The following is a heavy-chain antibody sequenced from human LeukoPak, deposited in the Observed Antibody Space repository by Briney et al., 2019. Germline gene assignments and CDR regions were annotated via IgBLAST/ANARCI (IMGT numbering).Heavy chain of an antibody. J-gene: IGHJ1*01. CDR3: AFERSSSWYPYFQH. CDR2: ISWNSGSI. D-gene: IGHD6-13*01. Sequence: GRSLRLSCAASGFTFDDYAMHWVRQAPGKGLEWVSGISWNSGSIGYADSVKGRFTISRDNAKNSLYLQMNSLRAEDTALYYCAFERSSSWYPYFQHWGQGTLVTVSS. CDR1: GFTFDDYA. V-gene: IGHV3-9*01.